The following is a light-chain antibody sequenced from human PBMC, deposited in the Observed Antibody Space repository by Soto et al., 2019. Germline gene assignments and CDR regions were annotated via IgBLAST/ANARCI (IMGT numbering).Light chain of an antibody. J-gene: IGKJ4*01. CDR3: QRYNSAPQLT. V-gene: IGKV1-27*01. CDR1: QGISNY. CDR2: GAS. Sequence: DIHMTQSPSSLSASVLDRVTITCRAKQGISNYLAWYQQKPGKVPKLLIYGASTLQSGVPSRFSGSGSGTDFTLTISSLQPEDVATYYCQRYNSAPQLTFGGGTKVDIK.